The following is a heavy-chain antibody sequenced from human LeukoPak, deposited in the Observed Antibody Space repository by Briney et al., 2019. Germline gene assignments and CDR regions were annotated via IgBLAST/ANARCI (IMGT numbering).Heavy chain of an antibody. D-gene: IGHD4-23*01. CDR1: GGSISSGGYY. CDR3: ARVVGGNSVSFDY. CDR2: IYYSGST. V-gene: IGHV4-31*03. Sequence: SQTLSLTCTVSGGSISSGGYYWSWIRRQPGKGLEWIGYIYYSGSTYYNPSLKSRVTISVDTSKNQFSLKLSSVTAADTAVYYCARVVGGNSVSFDYWGQGTLVTVSS. J-gene: IGHJ4*02.